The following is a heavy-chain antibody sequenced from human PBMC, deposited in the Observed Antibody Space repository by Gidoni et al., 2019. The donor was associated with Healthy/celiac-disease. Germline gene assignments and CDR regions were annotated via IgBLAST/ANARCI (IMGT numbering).Heavy chain of an antibody. Sequence: QVQLQQWGAGLLKPSETLSLTCAVYGGSFSGSYWSWIRQPPGKGLEWIGEINHSGSTNYNPSLKSRVTISVDTSKNQFSLKLSSVTAADTAVYYCARFGNMYCSGGSCYGGVLCCYYYGMDVWGQGTTVTVSS. CDR2: INHSGST. D-gene: IGHD2-15*01. CDR1: GGSFSGSY. V-gene: IGHV4-34*01. CDR3: ARFGNMYCSGGSCYGGVLCCYYYGMDV. J-gene: IGHJ6*02.